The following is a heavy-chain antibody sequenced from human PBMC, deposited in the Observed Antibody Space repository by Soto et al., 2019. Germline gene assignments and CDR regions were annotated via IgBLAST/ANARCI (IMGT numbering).Heavy chain of an antibody. CDR3: AREDSIFGVAGYMDV. CDR2: IWYDGSNK. D-gene: IGHD3-3*01. V-gene: IGHV3-33*01. Sequence: VGSLRLSCAASGVTCSSYGMHWVRQAPGKGLEWVAVIWYDGSNKYYADSVKGRFTISRDNSKNTLYLQMNSLRAEDTAVYYCAREDSIFGVAGYMDVWGKGTTVTVSS. J-gene: IGHJ6*03. CDR1: GVTCSSYG.